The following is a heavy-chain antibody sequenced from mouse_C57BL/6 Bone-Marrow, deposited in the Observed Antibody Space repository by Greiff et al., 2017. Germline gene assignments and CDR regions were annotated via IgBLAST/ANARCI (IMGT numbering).Heavy chain of an antibody. Sequence: EVMLVESGGGLVQPGGSLKLSCAASGFTFSDYGMAWVRQAPRKGPEWVAFISNLAYSIYYADTVTGRFTISRENAKNTLYLEMSSLRSEDTAMYYCARQGNYSNCERAMDYWGQGTSATVSS. CDR3: ARQGNYSNCERAMDY. D-gene: IGHD2-5*01. CDR1: GFTFSDYG. J-gene: IGHJ4*01. CDR2: ISNLAYSI. V-gene: IGHV5-15*04.